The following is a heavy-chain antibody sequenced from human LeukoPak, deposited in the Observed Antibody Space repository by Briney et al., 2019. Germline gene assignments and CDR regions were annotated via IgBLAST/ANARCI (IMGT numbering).Heavy chain of an antibody. V-gene: IGHV3-21*01. CDR3: ARFEGPPYCSSTSCYTQPYYYYGMDV. J-gene: IGHJ6*02. Sequence: SVKGRFTISRDNAKNSLYLQMNSLRAEDTAVYYCARFEGPPYCSSTSCYTQPYYYYGMDVWGQGTTVTVSS. D-gene: IGHD2-2*02.